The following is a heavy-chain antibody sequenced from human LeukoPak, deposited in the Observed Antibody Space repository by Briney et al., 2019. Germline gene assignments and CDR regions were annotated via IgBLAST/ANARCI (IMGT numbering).Heavy chain of an antibody. J-gene: IGHJ4*02. D-gene: IGHD5-24*01. CDR1: GFTFSSYG. Sequence: PGGSLRLSCAASGFTFSSYGMHWVRQAPGKGLEWAAVISYDGSNKYYAVSVKGRFTISRDNSKNTLYLQMNSLRAEDTAVYFCAKGGWLQSPTDYWGQGTLVTVSS. V-gene: IGHV3-30*18. CDR2: ISYDGSNK. CDR3: AKGGWLQSPTDY.